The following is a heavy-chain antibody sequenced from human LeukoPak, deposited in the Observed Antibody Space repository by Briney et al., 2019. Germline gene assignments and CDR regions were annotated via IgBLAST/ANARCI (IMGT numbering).Heavy chain of an antibody. D-gene: IGHD2-2*01. Sequence: GGSLRLSCAASGFTFSSYYMHWVRQAPGKGLVWVSRINSDGSSTTYADSVKGRFTISRDNAKNTLYLRMNSLRAEDTAVYHCARVPHCSSSSCYSWFDPWGQGTLVTVSS. J-gene: IGHJ5*02. V-gene: IGHV3-74*03. CDR3: ARVPHCSSSSCYSWFDP. CDR1: GFTFSSYY. CDR2: INSDGSST.